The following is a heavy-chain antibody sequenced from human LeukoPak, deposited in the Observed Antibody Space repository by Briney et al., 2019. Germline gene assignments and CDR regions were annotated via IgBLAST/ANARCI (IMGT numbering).Heavy chain of an antibody. D-gene: IGHD2-21*02. Sequence: GGSLRLSCAASGFTFDDYGMSWVRQAPGKGLEWVSGINWNGGSSGYADSVKGRFTISRDNAKNSLYLQMNSLRAEDTALHYCARVSDIVVVTAIYYFDYWGQGTLVTVSS. V-gene: IGHV3-20*04. J-gene: IGHJ4*02. CDR1: GFTFDDYG. CDR2: INWNGGSS. CDR3: ARVSDIVVVTAIYYFDY.